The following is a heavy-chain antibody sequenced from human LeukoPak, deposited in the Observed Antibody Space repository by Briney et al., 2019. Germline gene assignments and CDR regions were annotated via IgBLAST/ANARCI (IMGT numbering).Heavy chain of an antibody. Sequence: SETLSLTCAVSGYSISSGYYWGWIRQPPGKGLEWIGSIYHSGSTYYNPSLKSRVTISVDTSKNQFSLKLSSVTAADTAVYYCARHEGSYCAFDYWGQGTLVTVSS. CDR2: IYHSGST. J-gene: IGHJ4*02. CDR1: GYSISSGYY. CDR3: ARHEGSYCAFDY. V-gene: IGHV4-38-2*01. D-gene: IGHD3-10*01.